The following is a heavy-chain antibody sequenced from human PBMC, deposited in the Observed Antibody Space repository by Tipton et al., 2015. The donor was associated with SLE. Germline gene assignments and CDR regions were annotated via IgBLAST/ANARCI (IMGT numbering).Heavy chain of an antibody. CDR1: GGSISSHY. V-gene: IGHV4-59*11. J-gene: IGHJ4*02. CDR3: AGAWQGYCSGGTCYVLDY. Sequence: ESLRLSCTVSGGSISSHYWSWIRQPPGKGLEWIGYISYSETTNYNPSLKSRVTISVDTSKNQFSLKLRSVTAADTAVYYCAGAWQGYCSGGTCYVLDYWGQGTLVTVSS. CDR2: ISYSETT. D-gene: IGHD2-15*01.